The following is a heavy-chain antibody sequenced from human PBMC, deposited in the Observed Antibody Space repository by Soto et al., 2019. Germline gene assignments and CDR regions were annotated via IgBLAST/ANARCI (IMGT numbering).Heavy chain of an antibody. Sequence: SETLSLTCTVSGGSISSSSYYWGWIRQTPGKGLEWIGRIYYSGSTYFSPAFRRRVTISVDTSKSQFSLRLSSVTAAGTAVYYCARRNEQDDAFDIWGQGTIVTISS. CDR2: IYYSGST. D-gene: IGHD1-1*01. J-gene: IGHJ3*02. V-gene: IGHV4-39*01. CDR1: GGSISSSSYY. CDR3: ARRNEQDDAFDI.